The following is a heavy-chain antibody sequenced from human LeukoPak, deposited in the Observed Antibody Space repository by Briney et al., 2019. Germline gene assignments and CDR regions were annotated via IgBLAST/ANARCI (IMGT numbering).Heavy chain of an antibody. V-gene: IGHV3-23*01. J-gene: IGHJ4*02. CDR1: GFTFKTYA. Sequence: GGSLRLSCAASGFTFKTYAMSWVRQAPGKGLEWVSDISGSGGSTYYADSVKGRFTISRDNSENTLYLQMNSLRAEDTAVYYCAKFGDSSSYYYTAKFDFWGQGTLVSVSS. D-gene: IGHD3-22*01. CDR2: ISGSGGST. CDR3: AKFGDSSSYYYTAKFDF.